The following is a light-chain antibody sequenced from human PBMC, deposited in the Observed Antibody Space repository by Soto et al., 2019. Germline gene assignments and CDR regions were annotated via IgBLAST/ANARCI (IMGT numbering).Light chain of an antibody. V-gene: IGKV3-15*01. CDR1: QSVSSSY. CDR2: GAS. J-gene: IGKJ5*01. CDR3: QQYDNWPPFP. Sequence: EIVLTQSPGTLSLSPGERATLSCRSSQSVSSSYLAWYQHKPGQAPRLLIYGASTRATGIPARFSGSGSGTQFTLTINSLQSDDFAVYYCQQYDNWPPFPFGQGTRLEIK.